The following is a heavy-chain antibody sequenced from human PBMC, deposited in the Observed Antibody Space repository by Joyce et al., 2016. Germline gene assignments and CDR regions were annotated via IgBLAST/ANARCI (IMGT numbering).Heavy chain of an antibody. CDR1: GFIFTTYD. Sequence: QVQLVESGGGVAQPGRSLRLSCAASGFIFTTYDMHWVRQAPGKGLEWVALISDDGREKDYVDSGKGRFTISRDNSRNTLYLHLDSLRAADTAIYYCARDQHSAYGDVPGADSYNGMDVWGQGTTVTVSS. V-gene: IGHV3-30*03. D-gene: IGHD4-17*01. CDR3: ARDQHSAYGDVPGADSYNGMDV. J-gene: IGHJ6*02. CDR2: ISDDGREK.